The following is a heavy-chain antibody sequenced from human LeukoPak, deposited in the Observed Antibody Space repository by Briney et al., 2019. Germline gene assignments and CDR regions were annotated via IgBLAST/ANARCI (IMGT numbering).Heavy chain of an antibody. Sequence: SETLSLTCAVYGGSFSGYYWSWIRQPPGKGLEGIGEINHSGSTNYNPSLKSRGTISVDTSKNQFSLKLSSVTAADTAVYYCARGQGITIFGVVIKSSNWFDPWGQGTLVTVSS. J-gene: IGHJ5*02. CDR1: GGSFSGYY. CDR3: ARGQGITIFGVVIKSSNWFDP. V-gene: IGHV4-34*01. CDR2: INHSGST. D-gene: IGHD3-3*01.